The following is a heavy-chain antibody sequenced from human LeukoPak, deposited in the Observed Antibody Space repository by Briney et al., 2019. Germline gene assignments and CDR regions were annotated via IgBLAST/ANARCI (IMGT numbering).Heavy chain of an antibody. CDR2: IYHSGST. J-gene: IGHJ4*02. Sequence: SETLSLTCTVSGGSIGSSSYYWGWIRQPPGKGLEWIGSIYHSGSTNYNASLKSRVTISVDKSKNQFSLKLNSVTAADTAVYYCARGYVLVWFGELLRGSTYFDYWGQGTLVTVSS. CDR3: ARGYVLVWFGELLRGSTYFDY. D-gene: IGHD3-10*01. V-gene: IGHV4-39*07. CDR1: GGSIGSSSYY.